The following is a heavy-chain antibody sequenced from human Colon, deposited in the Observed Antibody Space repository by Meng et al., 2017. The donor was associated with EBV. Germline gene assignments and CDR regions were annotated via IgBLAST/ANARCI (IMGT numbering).Heavy chain of an antibody. V-gene: IGHV4-30-4*01. J-gene: IGHJ4*02. CDR2: IYYTGST. Sequence: QVRLQESGPGLVKPPQTWSLTCTVSGGSINSGDYSWSWIRPPPGKGLEWLGYIYYTGSTYYTPSLKSRVTISMDTSKNQFSLRLSSVTAADTAVYYCARNYYFDYWGQGTLVTVSS. CDR3: ARNYYFDY. CDR1: GGSINSGDYS.